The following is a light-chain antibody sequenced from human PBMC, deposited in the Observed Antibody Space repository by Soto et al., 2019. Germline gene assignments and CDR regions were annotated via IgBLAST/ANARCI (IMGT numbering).Light chain of an antibody. CDR2: GAS. CDR1: QSVSSSY. Sequence: EDVLTKPPGTLSLSQGERATLSCRASQSVSSSYVAWYQQKRGQAPRLLMYGASSRATGIPDRFSGSGSGTDFTLTISRPEPEDFVLYYCQHLRAFGQGTLLEIK. J-gene: IGKJ5*01. CDR3: QHLRA. V-gene: IGKV3-20*01.